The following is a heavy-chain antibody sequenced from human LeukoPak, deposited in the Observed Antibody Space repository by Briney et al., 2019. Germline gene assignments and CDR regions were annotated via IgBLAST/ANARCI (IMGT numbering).Heavy chain of an antibody. CDR2: IYSGGST. Sequence: GGSLRLSCAASGFTVSSNYMSWVRQAPGKGLEWVSVIYSGGSTYYADSVKGRFTISRDNSKNTLYLQMSSLRAEDTAVYYYARGVAAAGTFDYWGQGTLVTVSS. CDR1: GFTVSSNY. J-gene: IGHJ4*02. CDR3: ARGVAAAGTFDY. D-gene: IGHD6-13*01. V-gene: IGHV3-66*01.